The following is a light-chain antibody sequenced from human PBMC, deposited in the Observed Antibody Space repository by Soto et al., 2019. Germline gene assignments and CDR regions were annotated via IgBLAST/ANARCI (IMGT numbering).Light chain of an antibody. V-gene: IGKV3-20*01. Sequence: ETVLTQSPGTLSLSPGERVTLSCRASQSVGRNYLAWFQQKSGQSPRLLIYGASSRATGIPDRFSGSGSGTDFTLTISRLEPEDVAVYYCQQYATSPITFGQGTRLDIK. CDR3: QQYATSPIT. CDR2: GAS. CDR1: QSVGRNY. J-gene: IGKJ5*01.